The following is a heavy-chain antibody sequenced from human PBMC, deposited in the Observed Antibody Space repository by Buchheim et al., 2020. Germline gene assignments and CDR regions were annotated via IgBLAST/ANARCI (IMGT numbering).Heavy chain of an antibody. Sequence: QVQLQESGPGLVKPSQTLSLTCTVSGGSISSGSYYWSWIRQPAGKGLEWIGRIYTSGSTNYNPSLKSRVTISVAPPQNQFSLKLSSVTAADTAVYYCARANYYYGMDVWGQGTT. CDR1: GGSISSGSYY. CDR2: IYTSGST. J-gene: IGHJ6*02. CDR3: ARANYYYGMDV. V-gene: IGHV4-61*02.